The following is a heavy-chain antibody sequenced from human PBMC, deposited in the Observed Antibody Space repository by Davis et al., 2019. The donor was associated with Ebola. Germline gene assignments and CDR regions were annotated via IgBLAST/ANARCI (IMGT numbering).Heavy chain of an antibody. CDR3: ARGLATNGH. Sequence: AASVKVSCKASGYTFTSCGISWVRQAPGQGLEWMGGIIPIFGTANYAQKFQGRVTITADESTSTAYMELSSLRSEDTAVYYCARGLATNGHWGQGTLVTVSS. CDR1: GYTFTSCG. D-gene: IGHD5-12*01. CDR2: IIPIFGTA. J-gene: IGHJ4*02. V-gene: IGHV1-69*13.